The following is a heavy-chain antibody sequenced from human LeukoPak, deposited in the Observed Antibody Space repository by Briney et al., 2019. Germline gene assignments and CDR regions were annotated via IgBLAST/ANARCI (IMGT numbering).Heavy chain of an antibody. CDR3: ARKTTTGPTKAAFDI. V-gene: IGHV4-28*05. CDR2: IYYSGGI. D-gene: IGHD4-17*01. CDR1: GYSISTSNY. Sequence: SETLSLTCAVSGYSISTSNYWAWIRRPPGKGLEWIGHIYYSGGIYYNPSLKSRVTMSVDTSKNQFSLKLSSVTAVDTAVYYCARKTTTGPTKAAFDIWGQGTMLTVSS. J-gene: IGHJ3*02.